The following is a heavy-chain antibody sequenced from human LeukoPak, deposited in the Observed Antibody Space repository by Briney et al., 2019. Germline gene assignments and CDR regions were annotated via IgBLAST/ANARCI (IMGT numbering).Heavy chain of an antibody. CDR3: ARSNVFWGSYRSSIRRLYYFDY. CDR1: GGSFSGYY. CDR2: INHSGST. Sequence: PSETLSLTCAVCGGSFSGYYWSWIRQPPGKGLEWIGEINHSGSTNYNPSLKSRVTISVDTSKNQFSLKLSSVTAADTAVYYCARSNVFWGSYRSSIRRLYYFDYWGQGTLVTVSS. J-gene: IGHJ4*02. V-gene: IGHV4-34*01. D-gene: IGHD3-16*02.